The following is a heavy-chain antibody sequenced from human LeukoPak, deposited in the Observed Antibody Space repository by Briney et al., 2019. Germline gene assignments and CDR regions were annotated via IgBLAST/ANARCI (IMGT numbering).Heavy chain of an antibody. V-gene: IGHV3-23*01. CDR2: ISGSGGST. J-gene: IGHJ4*02. Sequence: GGSLRLSCAASGFPFSSYAMSWVRQAPGKGLEGVSDISGSGGSTYYADSVKRRFTISRDNSKNTLYLQMNSLIAEDTAVYYCAKDLPYYGDYGGPFDYWGQGTLVTVSS. D-gene: IGHD4-17*01. CDR3: AKDLPYYGDYGGPFDY. CDR1: GFPFSSYA.